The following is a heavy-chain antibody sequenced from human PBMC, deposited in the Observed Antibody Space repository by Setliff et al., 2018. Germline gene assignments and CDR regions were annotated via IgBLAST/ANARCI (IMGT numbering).Heavy chain of an antibody. D-gene: IGHD4-4*01. V-gene: IGHV4-4*08. CDR3: VRVLYDYSFES. CDR2: VYSSSSP. CDR1: GDSISGDY. Sequence: SETLSLTCTVSGDSISGDYWSWIRQPPGKGLEWIGYVYSSSSPYYEPSLESRVTMSIDTSKNQISLQLRSLTAADAAVYYCVRVLYDYSFESWGQGTLVTVSS. J-gene: IGHJ4*02.